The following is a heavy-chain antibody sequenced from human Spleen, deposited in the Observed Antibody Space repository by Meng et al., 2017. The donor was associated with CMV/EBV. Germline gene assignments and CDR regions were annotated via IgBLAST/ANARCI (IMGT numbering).Heavy chain of an antibody. Sequence: CAVSGGSISSSSYYWGWLRQPPGKGLEWIGNMYSSGNTYYNASLKSRVTISVDTSKNHFSLTLTSVTAADTAVYYCARWHIAVGWFDPWGQGTLVTVSS. J-gene: IGHJ5*02. CDR3: ARWHIAVGWFDP. D-gene: IGHD6-19*01. V-gene: IGHV4-39*02. CDR1: GGSISSSSYY. CDR2: MYSSGNT.